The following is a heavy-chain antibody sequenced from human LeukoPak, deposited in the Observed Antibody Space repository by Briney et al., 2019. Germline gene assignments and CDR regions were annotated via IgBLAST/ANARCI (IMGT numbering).Heavy chain of an antibody. CDR3: ATIPHTAMGYYYGMDV. D-gene: IGHD5-18*01. V-gene: IGHV1-24*01. CDR1: GYTLTELS. CDR2: FEPEDSDK. Sequence: ASVKLSCKVSGYTLTELSMHWVRQAPGKGLEWMGGFEPEDSDKIYAQKFQGRVTMTEDTSTDTAYMELSSLRSEDTAVYYCATIPHTAMGYYYGMDVWGQGTTVTVSS. J-gene: IGHJ6*02.